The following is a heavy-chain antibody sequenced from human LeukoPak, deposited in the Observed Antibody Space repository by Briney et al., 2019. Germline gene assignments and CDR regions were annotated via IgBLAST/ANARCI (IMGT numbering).Heavy chain of an antibody. D-gene: IGHD6-13*01. CDR1: GGSISSSSYY. CDR2: IYYSGST. J-gene: IGHJ4*02. Sequence: SETLSLTCTVSGGSISSSSYYWDWIRQPPGKGLEWIGYIYYSGSTNYNPSLKSRVTISIDTSKNQFSLKLTSVTPADTAVYFCARGPYSSSWSFDYWGQGLLLTVSS. CDR3: ARGPYSSSWSFDY. V-gene: IGHV4-61*05.